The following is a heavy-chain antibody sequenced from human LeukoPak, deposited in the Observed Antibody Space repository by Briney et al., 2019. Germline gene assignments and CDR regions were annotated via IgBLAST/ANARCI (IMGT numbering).Heavy chain of an antibody. CDR2: IYYSGST. V-gene: IGHV4-30-4*08. CDR3: ARMYYYDSSGYYYTGEPRHYYMDV. J-gene: IGHJ6*03. CDR1: GGSISSGDYY. D-gene: IGHD3-22*01. Sequence: PSQTLSLTCTVSGGSISSGDYYWSWIRQPPGKGLEWIGYIYYSGSTYYNPSLKSRVTISVDTSKNQFSLKLSSVTAADTAVYYCARMYYYDSSGYYYTGEPRHYYMDVWGKGTTVTVSS.